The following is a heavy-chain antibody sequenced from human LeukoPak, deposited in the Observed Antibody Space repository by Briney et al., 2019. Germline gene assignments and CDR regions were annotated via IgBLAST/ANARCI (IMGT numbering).Heavy chain of an antibody. Sequence: GGSLRLSCAASGFTFSSYWMSWVRQAPGKGLEWVANIKQDGSEKYYVDSVKGRFTISRDNAKNSLYLQMNSLRAEDTAVYYCARDFYYYGSGSYYRNWAFDIWGQGTMVTVSS. J-gene: IGHJ3*02. D-gene: IGHD3-10*01. CDR3: ARDFYYYGSGSYYRNWAFDI. V-gene: IGHV3-7*01. CDR1: GFTFSSYW. CDR2: IKQDGSEK.